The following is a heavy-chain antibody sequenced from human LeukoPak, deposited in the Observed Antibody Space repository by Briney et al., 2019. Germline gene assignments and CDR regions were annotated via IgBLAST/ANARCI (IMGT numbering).Heavy chain of an antibody. D-gene: IGHD3-22*01. CDR3: AKSIDSSGYYSPFDH. CDR1: GFTFSSYA. J-gene: IGHJ4*02. Sequence: PGGSLRLSCAASGFTFSSYAMHWVRQAPGKGLEWVAVISYDGSNKYYADSVKGRFTISRDNSKNTLYLQMNSLRAEDTAVYYCAKSIDSSGYYSPFDHWGQGTLVTVSS. V-gene: IGHV3-30-3*02. CDR2: ISYDGSNK.